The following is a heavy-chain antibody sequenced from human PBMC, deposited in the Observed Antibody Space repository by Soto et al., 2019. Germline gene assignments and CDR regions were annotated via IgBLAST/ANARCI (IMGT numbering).Heavy chain of an antibody. D-gene: IGHD6-19*01. CDR1: GFTFSSYA. Sequence: GGSLRLSCAASGFTFSSYAMSWVRQAPGKGLEWVSLISGSGGGTYYADSVKGRFTISRDNSKNTLYLQMNSLIAEDTAVYYCASRSSGWYFDYWGQGTLVTVSS. V-gene: IGHV3-23*01. CDR2: ISGSGGGT. CDR3: ASRSSGWYFDY. J-gene: IGHJ4*02.